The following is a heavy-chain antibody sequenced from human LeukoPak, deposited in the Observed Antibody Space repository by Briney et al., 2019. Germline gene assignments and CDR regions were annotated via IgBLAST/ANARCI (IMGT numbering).Heavy chain of an antibody. J-gene: IGHJ4*02. V-gene: IGHV4-30-2*01. Sequence: PSQTLSLTCTVSGGSISSGGYYWSWIRQPPGKGLEWIGYIYHSGSTYYNPSPKSRVTISVDRSKIQFSLKLSSVTAADTAVYYCARDSGYYYDSSGYYSRPFDYWGQGTLVTVSS. CDR3: ARDSGYYYDSSGYYSRPFDY. CDR1: GGSISSGGYY. D-gene: IGHD3-22*01. CDR2: IYHSGST.